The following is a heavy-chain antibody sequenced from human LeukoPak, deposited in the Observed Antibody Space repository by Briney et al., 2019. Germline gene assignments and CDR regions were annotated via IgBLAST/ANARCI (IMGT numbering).Heavy chain of an antibody. V-gene: IGHV4-39*01. CDR3: ARQGFGSTSWLYRNYFDY. CDR1: GGSISSSSYY. CDR2: IYYSGST. D-gene: IGHD2-2*01. J-gene: IGHJ4*02. Sequence: SETLSLTCTVSGGSISSSSYYWGWIRQPPGKGLEWIGSIYYSGSTYYNPSLKSRVTISVDTSKNQFSLKLSSVTAADTAVYYCARQGFGSTSWLYRNYFDYWGQGTLVTVSS.